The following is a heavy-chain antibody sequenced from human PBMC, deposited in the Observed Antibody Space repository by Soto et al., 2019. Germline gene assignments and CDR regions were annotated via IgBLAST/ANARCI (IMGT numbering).Heavy chain of an antibody. CDR1: GFTFDDHA. CDR3: AKDIKSTGWYFGLGL. Sequence: GGSLRLSCAASGFTFDDHAMHWVRQGPGKGLEWVSGISWNSGTIVYADSVKGRFTISRDNTKNSLYLQMDSLRREDTALYYCAKDIKSTGWYFGLGLCRQRPTVTAS. D-gene: IGHD6-19*01. CDR2: ISWNSGTI. V-gene: IGHV3-9*01. J-gene: IGHJ6*02.